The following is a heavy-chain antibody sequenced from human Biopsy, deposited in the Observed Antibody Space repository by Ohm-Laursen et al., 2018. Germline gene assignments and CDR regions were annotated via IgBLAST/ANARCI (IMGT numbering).Heavy chain of an antibody. D-gene: IGHD1-26*01. CDR2: IYYSGST. V-gene: IGHV4-59*01. J-gene: IGHJ4*02. Sequence: SETLSLTWAVSGGSIYNFFWSWIRQPPGKGLEWIGYIYYSGSTNYNPSLKSRVTISVDRSKNHFSLELSSVTAADTAVYYCARVGAGAPSIDYFDYWGQGALVTASS. CDR3: ARVGAGAPSIDYFDY. CDR1: GGSIYNFF.